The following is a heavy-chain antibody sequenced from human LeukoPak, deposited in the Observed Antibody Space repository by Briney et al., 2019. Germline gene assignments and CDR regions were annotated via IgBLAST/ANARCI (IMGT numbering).Heavy chain of an antibody. CDR1: GGSISSGGYY. D-gene: IGHD3-10*01. CDR2: IYYSGST. V-gene: IGHV4-30-4*08. J-gene: IGHJ4*02. CDR3: TSGSVATLLFDF. Sequence: PSETPSLTCTVSGGSISSGGYYWSWIRQHPGKGLEWIGYIYYSGSTNYNPSLKSRVTISVDTSKNQFSLKLSSVTAADTAVYYCTSGSVATLLFDFWGQGTLVTVSS.